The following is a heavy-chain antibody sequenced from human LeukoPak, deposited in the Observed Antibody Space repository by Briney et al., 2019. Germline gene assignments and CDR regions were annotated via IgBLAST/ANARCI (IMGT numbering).Heavy chain of an antibody. V-gene: IGHV3-33*01. CDR3: VREGAGGSGSYLAFDI. D-gene: IGHD3-10*01. CDR1: GFTFSNYG. CDR2: IWYDGTNK. Sequence: GRSLRLSCAASGFTFSNYGMHWVRQAPGKGLEWVAVIWYDGTNKYYADSVKGRFTISRDSSKNTLYLQMNSLRAEDTAVYYCVREGAGGSGSYLAFDIWGQGTMVTVSS. J-gene: IGHJ3*02.